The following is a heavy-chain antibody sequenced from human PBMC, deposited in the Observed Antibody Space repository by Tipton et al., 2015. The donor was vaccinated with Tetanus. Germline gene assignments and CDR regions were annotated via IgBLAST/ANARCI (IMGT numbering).Heavy chain of an antibody. J-gene: IGHJ5*02. Sequence: SGAEVKKPGESLKISCKGSGYSFTSYWIGWVRQMPGKGLEWMGIIYPGDSDTRYSPSFQGQVTISADKSISTAYLQWSSLKASDTAMYYCPRLGSYYYGSGRLLTAQNWFDPWGQGPLVTVSS. CDR2: IYPGDSDT. CDR1: GYSFTSYW. CDR3: PRLGSYYYGSGRLLTAQNWFDP. D-gene: IGHD3-10*01. V-gene: IGHV5-51*01.